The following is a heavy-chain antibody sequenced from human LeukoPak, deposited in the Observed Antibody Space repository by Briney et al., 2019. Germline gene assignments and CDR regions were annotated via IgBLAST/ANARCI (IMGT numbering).Heavy chain of an antibody. CDR3: VKDDVVVPAALGRDAFDI. CDR1: GFTFSSYA. D-gene: IGHD2-2*01. CDR2: ISSNGGST. Sequence: GGSLRLSCSASGFTFSSYAMHWVRQAPGKGLEYVSAISSNGGSTYYADSVKGRFTISRDNSKNTLYLQMSSLRAEDTAVYYCVKDDVVVPAALGRDAFDIWGQGTMVTVSS. J-gene: IGHJ3*02. V-gene: IGHV3-64D*06.